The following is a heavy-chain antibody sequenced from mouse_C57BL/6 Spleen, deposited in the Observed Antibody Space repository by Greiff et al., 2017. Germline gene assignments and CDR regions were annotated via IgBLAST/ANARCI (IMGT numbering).Heavy chain of an antibody. CDR1: GYTFTSYW. Sequence: QVQLQQPGAELVKPGASVKLSCKASGYTFTSYWMHWVKQRPGQGLEWIGMIHPNSGSTNYNEKFKSKATLTVDKSSSTAYMQLSSLTSEDSAVYYCALATMKAENAMDDWGQGTSVTVSS. D-gene: IGHD2-4*01. J-gene: IGHJ4*01. CDR2: IHPNSGST. V-gene: IGHV1-64*01. CDR3: ALATMKAENAMDD.